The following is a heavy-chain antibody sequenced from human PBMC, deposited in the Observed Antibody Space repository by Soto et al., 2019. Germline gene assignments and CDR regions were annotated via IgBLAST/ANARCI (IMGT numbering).Heavy chain of an antibody. D-gene: IGHD3-16*02. Sequence: PGGSLRLSCASSGFTFSSYWMHWVRQAPGKGLVWVSRINSDGSSTSYADSVKGRFTISRDNAKNTLYLQMNSLRAEDTAVYYCARDGYDYIWGSYRSFPQSFDIWCQGTMVTVSS. CDR1: GFTFSSYW. V-gene: IGHV3-74*01. CDR2: INSDGSST. CDR3: ARDGYDYIWGSYRSFPQSFDI. J-gene: IGHJ3*02.